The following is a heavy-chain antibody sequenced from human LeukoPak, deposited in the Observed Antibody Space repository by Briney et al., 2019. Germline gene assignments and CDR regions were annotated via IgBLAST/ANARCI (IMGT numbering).Heavy chain of an antibody. CDR1: GYTFTGYY. CDR3: ARDHYYYDSSGYYP. D-gene: IGHD3-22*01. J-gene: IGHJ5*02. V-gene: IGHV1-8*02. Sequence: ASVKVSCKASGYTFTGYYMHWVRQAPGQGLEWMGWMNPNSGNTGYAQKFQGRVTMTRNTSISTAYMELSSLRSEDTAVYYCARDHYYYDSSGYYPWGQGTLVTVSS. CDR2: MNPNSGNT.